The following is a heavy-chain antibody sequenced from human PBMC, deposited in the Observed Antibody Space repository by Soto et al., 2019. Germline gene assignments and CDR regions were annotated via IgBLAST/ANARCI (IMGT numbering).Heavy chain of an antibody. Sequence: QITLKESGPTLVKPTQTLTLTCTFSGFSLSTSGVDVGWIRQPPGKALEWLALIYWDDDKRYSPSLKSRLTITKDTSKNQVVLTMTNMDPVDTATYYCARSYSSSWYSALLDYWGQGTLVTVSS. CDR3: ARSYSSSWYSALLDY. D-gene: IGHD6-13*01. CDR1: GFSLSTSGVD. CDR2: IYWDDDK. J-gene: IGHJ4*02. V-gene: IGHV2-5*02.